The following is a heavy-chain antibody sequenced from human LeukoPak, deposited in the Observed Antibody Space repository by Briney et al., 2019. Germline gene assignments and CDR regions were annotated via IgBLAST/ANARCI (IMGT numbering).Heavy chain of an antibody. J-gene: IGHJ1*01. Sequence: GGSLRLSCAAYGFALSSNYAGWVRQAPGWGLHWVSLLYSDGDTYYADSVKSRFTISRDTSKNTLYLQMNSLRVDDTAVYYCARDLYTSAWYGIHWGQCTLVTVSS. D-gene: IGHD6-19*01. CDR2: LYSDGDT. CDR3: ARDLYTSAWYGIH. CDR1: GFALSSNY. V-gene: IGHV3-53*01.